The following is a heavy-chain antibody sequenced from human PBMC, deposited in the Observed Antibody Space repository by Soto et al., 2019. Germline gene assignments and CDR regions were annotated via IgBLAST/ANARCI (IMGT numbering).Heavy chain of an antibody. D-gene: IGHD5-18*01. CDR3: ARFTVDTAMAPNRKGMDV. Sequence: QVQLQQWGAGLLKPSETLSLTCAVYGGSFSGYYWSGIRQPPGKGLEWIGEINHSGSTNYNPSLKSRVTISVDTSKNQFSLQLSSVTAADTAVYYCARFTVDTAMAPNRKGMDVWGQGTTVTVSS. CDR1: GGSFSGYY. CDR2: INHSGST. J-gene: IGHJ6*02. V-gene: IGHV4-34*01.